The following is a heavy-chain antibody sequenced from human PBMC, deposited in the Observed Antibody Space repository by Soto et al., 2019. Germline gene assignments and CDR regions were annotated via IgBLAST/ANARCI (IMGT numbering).Heavy chain of an antibody. CDR1: GGTISSYY. Sequence: PSETLSLTCTVSGGTISSYYWSWIRQPPGKGLEWIGYIYYSGSTNYNPSLKSRVTISVDTSKNQFSLKLSSVTAADTAVYYCAREGVGATNDYWGQGTLVTVSS. V-gene: IGHV4-59*12. CDR2: IYYSGST. D-gene: IGHD1-26*01. J-gene: IGHJ4*02. CDR3: AREGVGATNDY.